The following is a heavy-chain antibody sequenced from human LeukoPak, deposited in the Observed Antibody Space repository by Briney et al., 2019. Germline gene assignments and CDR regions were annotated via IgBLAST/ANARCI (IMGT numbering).Heavy chain of an antibody. CDR1: GFTFSSYG. CDR2: IRYDGSNK. CDR3: AKGQLEWLLTTQDIDY. J-gene: IGHJ4*02. V-gene: IGHV3-30*02. D-gene: IGHD3-3*01. Sequence: GGAPRLSCAASGFTFSSYGMHWVRQAPGKGLEWGAFIRYDGSNKYYAESVKGRFTISRDNSKNTLYLQMNSLRAEDTAVYYCAKGQLEWLLTTQDIDYWGQGTLVTVSS.